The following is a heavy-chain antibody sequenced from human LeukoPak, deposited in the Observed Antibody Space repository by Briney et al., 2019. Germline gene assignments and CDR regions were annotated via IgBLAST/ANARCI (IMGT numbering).Heavy chain of an antibody. CDR3: ARVPTYYYDSSGNRYYYYYMDV. CDR2: ISSSSSTI. Sequence: GGSLRLSCAASGFTFSSYGMNWVRQAPGKGLEWVSYISSSSSTIYYADSVKGRFTISRDNAKNSLYLQMNSLRAEDTAVYYCARVPTYYYDSSGNRYYYYYMDVWGKGTTVTVSS. V-gene: IGHV3-48*01. CDR1: GFTFSSYG. D-gene: IGHD3-22*01. J-gene: IGHJ6*03.